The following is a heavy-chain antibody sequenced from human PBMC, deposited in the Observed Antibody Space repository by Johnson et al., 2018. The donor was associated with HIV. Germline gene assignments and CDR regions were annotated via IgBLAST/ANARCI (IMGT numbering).Heavy chain of an antibody. D-gene: IGHD4-17*01. CDR1: GFTFSSYC. Sequence: MQLVESGGGLVQPGGSLRLSCAASGFTFSSYCMNWVRQAPGKGLEWVANIKQDGSEEYYVDSVKGRFTISRDNAKNSLYLQMNSLRAEDTAVYYCAIEGTVSYEGAFDIWGQGTMVTVSS. CDR2: IKQDGSEE. CDR3: AIEGTVSYEGAFDI. V-gene: IGHV3-7*05. J-gene: IGHJ3*02.